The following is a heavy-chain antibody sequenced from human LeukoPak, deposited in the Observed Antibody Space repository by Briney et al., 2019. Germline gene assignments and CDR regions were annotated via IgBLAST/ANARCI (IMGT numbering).Heavy chain of an antibody. V-gene: IGHV3-11*04. CDR3: ASGPGYSSSWYFDY. Sequence: GGSLRLSRAASGFTFSDYYMSWIRQAPGKGLEWVSYISSSGSTIYYADSVKGRFTISRDNAKNSLYLQMNSLRAEDTAVYYCASGPGYSSSWYFDYWGQGTLVTVSS. CDR2: ISSSGSTI. J-gene: IGHJ4*02. D-gene: IGHD6-13*01. CDR1: GFTFSDYY.